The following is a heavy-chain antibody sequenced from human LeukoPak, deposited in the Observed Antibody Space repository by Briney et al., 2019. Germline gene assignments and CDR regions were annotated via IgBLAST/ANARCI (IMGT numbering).Heavy chain of an antibody. V-gene: IGHV3-48*04. J-gene: IGHJ4*02. D-gene: IGHD4-11*01. CDR2: ISSNSRTI. Sequence: GGSLRLSCAASGFTFNSYSTNWVRQAPGKGLEWVSYISSNSRTIHYADSVKGQFTISRDNAKNSLYLQMNTLRAEDTAVYYCARMPLEIVTNFLDSWGQGTLATVSS. CDR1: GFTFNSYS. CDR3: ARMPLEIVTNFLDS.